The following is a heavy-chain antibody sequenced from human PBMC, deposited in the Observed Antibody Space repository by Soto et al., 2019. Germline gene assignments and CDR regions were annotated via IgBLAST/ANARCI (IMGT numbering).Heavy chain of an antibody. CDR2: IIPVFGRP. D-gene: IGHD5-12*01. J-gene: IGHJ1*01. CDR1: GGSFSSFG. CDR3: AREGSGHNL. V-gene: IGHV1-69*13. Sequence: GASVKVSCKASGGSFSSFGISWVRQAPGQGLEWMGGIIPVFGRPNYAQRFRGRLTITADESTNTVYLELIDLRSEDTAVYYCAREGSGHNLWGQGTQVTVSS.